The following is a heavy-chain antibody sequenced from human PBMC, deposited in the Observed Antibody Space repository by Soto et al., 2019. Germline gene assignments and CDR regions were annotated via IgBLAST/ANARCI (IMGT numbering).Heavy chain of an antibody. J-gene: IGHJ4*02. CDR2: VFHTGTT. V-gene: IGHV4-4*02. CDR1: GDSVSSPYY. Sequence: QVQLQESGPGLVKPSGTLSLTCAVSGDSVSSPYYWCWVRQPPGKGLEWIGEVFHTGTTSYNPSLRGRVTISRDKSNNQFSLDLSSVTAADTAVYYCARSAGWYAVHSWGPGTPVIVSS. CDR3: ARSAGWYAVHS. D-gene: IGHD6-19*01.